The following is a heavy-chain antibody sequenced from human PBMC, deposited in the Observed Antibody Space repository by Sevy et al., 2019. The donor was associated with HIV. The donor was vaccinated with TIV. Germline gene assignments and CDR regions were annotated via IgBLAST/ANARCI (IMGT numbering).Heavy chain of an antibody. CDR2: ISSSSSAI. CDR1: GFTFISYS. J-gene: IGHJ3*02. CDR3: AREQWQLSADVAFVI. V-gene: IGHV3-48*02. D-gene: IGHD6-19*01. Sequence: GGSLRLSCAASGFTFISYSMNWVRQAPGRGLEWISYISSSSSAIYYAGSVKGRFTISRDNAKNSLYLQMNSLRDWEMAVYYCAREQWQLSADVAFVIWGQGTMDTVSS.